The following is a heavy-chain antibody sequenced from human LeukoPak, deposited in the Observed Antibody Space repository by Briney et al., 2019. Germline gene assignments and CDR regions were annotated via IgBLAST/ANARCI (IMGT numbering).Heavy chain of an antibody. CDR2: FIPFYATP. D-gene: IGHD3-22*01. Sequence: ASVTVSCTTSEGTFSNYAINWVRQAPGQGLEWVGGFIPFYATPKYAQKFQGRVTITADKSTSTAYMELSSLRSEDTAVYYCARDLRHSSGYFGGNWGQGTLVTVSS. CDR1: EGTFSNYA. V-gene: IGHV1-69*06. J-gene: IGHJ4*02. CDR3: ARDLRHSSGYFGGN.